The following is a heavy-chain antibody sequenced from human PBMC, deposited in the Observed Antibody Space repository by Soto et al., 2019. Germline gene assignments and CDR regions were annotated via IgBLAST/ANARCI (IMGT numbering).Heavy chain of an antibody. D-gene: IGHD3-3*01. J-gene: IGHJ3*02. CDR1: GGSISSSSYY. CDR2: IYYSGST. Sequence: PSETLSLTCTVSGGSISSSSYYWGWIRQPPGKGLEWIGYIYYSGSTYYNPSLKSRVTISVDTSKNQFSLKLSSVTAADTAVYYCAIMNDFWSGQRAFDIWGQGTMVTVSS. V-gene: IGHV4-31*03. CDR3: AIMNDFWSGQRAFDI.